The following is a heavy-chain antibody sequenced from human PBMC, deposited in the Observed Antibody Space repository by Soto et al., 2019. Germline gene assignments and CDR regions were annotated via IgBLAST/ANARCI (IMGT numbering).Heavy chain of an antibody. CDR2: INPNSGGT. Sequence: ASVKVSCKASGYTFTGYYMHWVRQAPGQGLEWMGWINPNSGGTNYAQKFQGWVTMTRDTSISTAYMELSRLRSDDTAVYYCARGAAARGAYYMDVWGKGTTVTVSS. J-gene: IGHJ6*03. CDR3: ARGAAARGAYYMDV. CDR1: GYTFTGYY. V-gene: IGHV1-2*04. D-gene: IGHD6-13*01.